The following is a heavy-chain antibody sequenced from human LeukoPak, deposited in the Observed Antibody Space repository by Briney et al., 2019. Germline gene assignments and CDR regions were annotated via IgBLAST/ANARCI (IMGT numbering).Heavy chain of an antibody. CDR1: AFIFQTYG. V-gene: IGHV3-33*03. CDR3: GKDQIRGGLFCL. CDR2: IWYDGTNK. D-gene: IGHD3-10*01. J-gene: IGHJ4*02. Sequence: GGSLRLSCTTSAFIFQTYGLYWVRRAPGKGLEWVAAIWYDGTNKNYADSVKGRFVLSRDKSNNTLYLQMNSLRREDTAFYYCGKDQIRGGLFCLWGQGTPVTLTS.